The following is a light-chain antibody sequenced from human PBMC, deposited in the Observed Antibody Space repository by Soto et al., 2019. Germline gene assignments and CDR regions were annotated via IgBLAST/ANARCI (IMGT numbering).Light chain of an antibody. Sequence: ERVMTQSPATLSVSPGEKATLSCRASQSVSNNLAWYQQKPGQAPRLLMYFASTRATAIPARFSGSGSGTEFSLTISSLQSEDFAVYYCQQYNEWPLTFGGGTKVETK. J-gene: IGKJ4*01. CDR3: QQYNEWPLT. V-gene: IGKV3-15*01. CDR1: QSVSNN. CDR2: FAS.